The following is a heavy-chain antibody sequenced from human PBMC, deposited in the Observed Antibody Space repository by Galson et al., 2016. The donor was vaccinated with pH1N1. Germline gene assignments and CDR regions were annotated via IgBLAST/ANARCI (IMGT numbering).Heavy chain of an antibody. CDR3: AKEGASRSAGYFES. D-gene: IGHD1-26*01. CDR2: IYYNGNT. CDR1: GGSVSNNY. J-gene: IGHJ4*02. V-gene: IGHV4-59*02. Sequence: SETLSLTCTVSGGSVSNNYYSWIRQSPGKGLERIAYIYYNGNTKYNPSLKSRVTISLDTSKNQVSLNLTSVTAADTAIYYCAKEGASRSAGYFESWGQGALVTVSS.